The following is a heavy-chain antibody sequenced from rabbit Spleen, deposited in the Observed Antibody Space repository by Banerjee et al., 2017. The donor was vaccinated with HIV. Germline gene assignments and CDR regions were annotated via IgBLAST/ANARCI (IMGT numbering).Heavy chain of an antibody. CDR2: IDPVFGIT. CDR1: GFTLSSYY. Sequence: QLEESAGGLVQPGGSLKLSCKASGFTLSSYYMNWVRQAPGKGLEWIGYIDPVFGITYYANWVNGRFSISRENAQNTVFLQMTSLTAADTATYFCARLGHADYPYAYGLKLWGPGTLVTVS. J-gene: IGHJ4*01. V-gene: IGHV1S7*01. D-gene: IGHD6-1*01. CDR3: ARLGHADYPYAYGLKL.